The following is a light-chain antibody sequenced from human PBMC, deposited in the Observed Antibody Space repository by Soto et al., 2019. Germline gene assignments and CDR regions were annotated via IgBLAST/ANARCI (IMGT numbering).Light chain of an antibody. CDR1: QSVSSN. Sequence: IVMTQSPATLSVSPGERATLYCRSSQSVSSNLAWYQQKPGQAPRLLIYGASTRATGIPARFSGSGSGTDFTFTISRLEPEDFAVYYCQYYGTAPRTFGQGTKVDI. CDR3: QYYGTAPRT. V-gene: IGKV3-15*01. CDR2: GAS. J-gene: IGKJ1*01.